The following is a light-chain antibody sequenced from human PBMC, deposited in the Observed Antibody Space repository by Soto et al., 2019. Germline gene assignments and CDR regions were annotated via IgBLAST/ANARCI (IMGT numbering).Light chain of an antibody. J-gene: IGKJ5*01. V-gene: IGKV1-39*01. Sequence: DVQMTQSPSSLSASIGDSVIITCRASQDIGTYLNWYQHKPGKAPKHLIYAASSLQTGVPSRFTGSGSGTEFTLTIDSLQPEDFATYYCQQSYRTPPITFGQGTRLEIK. CDR1: QDIGTY. CDR3: QQSYRTPPIT. CDR2: AAS.